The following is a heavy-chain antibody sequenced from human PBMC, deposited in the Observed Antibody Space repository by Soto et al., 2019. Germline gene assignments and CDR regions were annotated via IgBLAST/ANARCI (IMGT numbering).Heavy chain of an antibody. Sequence: EVQLVETGGGLIQPGGSLRLSCAASGFTVSSNYMSWVRQAPGNGLEWVSVIYSGGSTYYADSVKGRFTISRDNSKNTLYLQMNSLRAEDTAVYYCARGFIAARPYYYYYGMDVWGQGTTVTVSS. D-gene: IGHD6-6*01. J-gene: IGHJ6*02. CDR2: IYSGGST. CDR1: GFTVSSNY. V-gene: IGHV3-53*02. CDR3: ARGFIAARPYYYYYGMDV.